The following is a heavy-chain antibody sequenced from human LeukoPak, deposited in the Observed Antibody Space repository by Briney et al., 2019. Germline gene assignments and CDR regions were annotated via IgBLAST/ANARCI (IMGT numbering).Heavy chain of an antibody. D-gene: IGHD2-15*01. CDR3: ARGGSFFDY. CDR2: IRYYGSDK. J-gene: IGHJ4*02. Sequence: TGGSLRLSCAASGFTFSSYGMHWVRQAPGKGLEWVAFIRYYGSDKNYADSVKGRFTISRDNSKNTLYLQMNSLRAEDTAVYYCARGGSFFDYWGQGALVIVSA. V-gene: IGHV3-30*02. CDR1: GFTFSSYG.